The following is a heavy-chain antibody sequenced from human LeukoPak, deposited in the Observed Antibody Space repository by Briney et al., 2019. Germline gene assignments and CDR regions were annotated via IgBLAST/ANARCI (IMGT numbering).Heavy chain of an antibody. CDR3: AHRRGDYGGNSLWYFDL. D-gene: IGHD4-23*01. CDR2: IYWNDDK. CDR1: GFSLSTSGVG. V-gene: IGHV2-5*01. J-gene: IGHJ2*01. Sequence: SGPTLVKPTQTLTLTCTFSGFSLSTSGVGVGWIRQPPGKALEWLALIYWNDDKRYSPSLKSRLTITKDTSKNQVVLTMTNMDPVDTATYYCAHRRGDYGGNSLWYFDLWGRGTLVTVSS.